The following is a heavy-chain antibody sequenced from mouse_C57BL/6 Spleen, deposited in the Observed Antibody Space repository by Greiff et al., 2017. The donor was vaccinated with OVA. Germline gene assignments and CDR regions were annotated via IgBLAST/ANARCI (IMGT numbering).Heavy chain of an antibody. V-gene: IGHV1-52*01. CDR3: ARSWDY. Sequence: QVQLKQPGAELVRPGSSVKLSCKASGYTFTSYWMHWVKQRPIQGLEWIGNIDPSDSETHYNQKFKDKAPLTFAKSSSTAYMQLSSLTSEDSAVYYCARSWDYWGQGTTLTVSS. CDR1: GYTFTSYW. CDR2: IDPSDSET. J-gene: IGHJ2*01.